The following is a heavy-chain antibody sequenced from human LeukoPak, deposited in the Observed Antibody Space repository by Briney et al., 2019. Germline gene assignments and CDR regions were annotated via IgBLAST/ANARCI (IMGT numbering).Heavy chain of an antibody. CDR1: GFTVSSNY. V-gene: IGHV3-53*05. CDR2: IYSGGST. J-gene: IGHJ4*02. D-gene: IGHD3-16*01. Sequence: GGSLRLSCAASGFTVSSNYMSWVRQAPGKGLEWVSVIYSGGSTYYADSVKGRFTISRDNSNNTLYLQMNSLKAEDTAVYYCAKGYAAGDIDYWGQGTLVTVSS. CDR3: AKGYAAGDIDY.